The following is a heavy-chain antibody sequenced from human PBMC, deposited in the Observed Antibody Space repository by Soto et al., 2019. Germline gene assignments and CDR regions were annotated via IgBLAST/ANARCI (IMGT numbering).Heavy chain of an antibody. Sequence: PGGSLRLSCVGPGFIFSSYYMNWVRQAPGKGLEWVSSISGGSAYIYYADSVKGRFTISRDNAKNSLYLEMNSLRVEDTAVYYCVRVWRLVGRYGMDVWGQGTTVA. D-gene: IGHD6-25*01. CDR1: GFIFSSYY. J-gene: IGHJ6*02. V-gene: IGHV3-21*01. CDR2: ISGGSAYI. CDR3: VRVWRLVGRYGMDV.